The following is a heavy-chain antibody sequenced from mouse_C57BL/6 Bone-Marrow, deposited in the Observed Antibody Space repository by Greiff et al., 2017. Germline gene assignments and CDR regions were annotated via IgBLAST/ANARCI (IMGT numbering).Heavy chain of an antibody. CDR1: GFTFSSYA. CDR3: TRHYDYDEEYFDV. D-gene: IGHD2-4*01. J-gene: IGHJ1*03. CDR2: ISSGGDYI. Sequence: DVQLVESGEGLVKPGGSLKLSCAASGFTFSSYAMSWVRQTPEKRLEWVAYISSGGDYIYYADTVKGRITISRDNARNTLYLQMSSLKSEDTAMYYCTRHYDYDEEYFDVWGTGTTVTVSS. V-gene: IGHV5-9-1*02.